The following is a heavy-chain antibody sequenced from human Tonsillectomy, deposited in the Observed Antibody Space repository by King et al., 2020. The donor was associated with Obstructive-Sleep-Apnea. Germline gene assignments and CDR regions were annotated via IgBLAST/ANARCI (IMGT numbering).Heavy chain of an antibody. CDR3: ARSLWFGELSTGGFDS. CDR2: ISYYGSNK. CDR1: GFNFRSYA. Sequence: VQLVESGGGVVQPGRSLRLPCAASGFNFRSYAMHWVRQAPGKGLEWVAIISYYGSNKYYADSVKGRFTISRDNSKNTLYLQMNSLRAEDTAVYYCARSLWFGELSTGGFDSWGQGTLVTVSS. V-gene: IGHV3-30-3*01. J-gene: IGHJ4*02. D-gene: IGHD3-10*01.